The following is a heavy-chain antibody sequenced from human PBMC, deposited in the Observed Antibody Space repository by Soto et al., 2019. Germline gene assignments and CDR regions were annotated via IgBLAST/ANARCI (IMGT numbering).Heavy chain of an antibody. Sequence: ASVKVSCKASGYTFTSYGISWVRQAPGQGLEWMGWISAYNGNTNYAQKLQGRVTITADESTSTAYMELSSLRSEDSTVYYCARVGTIRIAVAGALDVWGQGTTVTVSS. CDR1: GYTFTSYG. D-gene: IGHD6-19*01. V-gene: IGHV1-18*01. CDR2: ISAYNGNT. J-gene: IGHJ6*02. CDR3: ARVGTIRIAVAGALDV.